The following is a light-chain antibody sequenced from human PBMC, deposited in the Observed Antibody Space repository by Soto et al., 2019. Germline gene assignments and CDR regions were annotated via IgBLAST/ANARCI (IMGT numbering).Light chain of an antibody. J-gene: IGKJ1*01. CDR2: GAS. CDR3: QQYGSSRWT. Sequence: EIVLTQSPGTLSLSPGERVTISCRASQSVSSSYLAWYQLKPGQAPRLLIYGASSRATGIPDRFSGSGSGTDFTLTISRLEPDDFAVYYCQQYGSSRWTFGQGTKVEIK. V-gene: IGKV3-20*01. CDR1: QSVSSSY.